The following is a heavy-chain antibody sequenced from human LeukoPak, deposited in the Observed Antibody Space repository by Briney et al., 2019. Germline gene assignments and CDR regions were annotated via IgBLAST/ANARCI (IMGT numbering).Heavy chain of an antibody. CDR3: AKDGPTYYYDSTYYFDY. Sequence: GGSLRLSCAASGFTFSSYAMSWVRQAPGKRLEWVSAISGSGGSTYYADSVKGRFTISRDNSKNTLYLQMNSLRAEDTAVYYCAKDGPTYYYDSTYYFDYWGQGTLVTVSS. J-gene: IGHJ4*02. V-gene: IGHV3-23*01. D-gene: IGHD3-22*01. CDR2: ISGSGGST. CDR1: GFTFSSYA.